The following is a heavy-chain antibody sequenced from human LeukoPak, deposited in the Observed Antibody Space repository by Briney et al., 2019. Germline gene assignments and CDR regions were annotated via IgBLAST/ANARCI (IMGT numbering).Heavy chain of an antibody. J-gene: IGHJ4*02. V-gene: IGHV3-33*06. CDR2: IWFDGSNK. CDR3: AKDQVYCSRTSCSYYFDY. D-gene: IGHD2-2*01. CDR1: GFTFSSYG. Sequence: GGSLRLSCAASGFTFSSYGMNWVRQAPGKGLEWVAAIWFDGSNKYYADSVKGRFTISRDNSKNTLYLQMNSLRAEDTAVYYCAKDQVYCSRTSCSYYFDYWGQGTLVTVSS.